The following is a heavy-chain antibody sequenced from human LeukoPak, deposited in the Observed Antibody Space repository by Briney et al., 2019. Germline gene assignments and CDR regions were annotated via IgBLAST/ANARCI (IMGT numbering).Heavy chain of an antibody. CDR2: ISGSGGST. Sequence: GGSLRLSCAASGFTFSSYAMSWVRQAPGKGLEWVSAISGSGGSTYYADSVKGRFTISSDNSKNTLYLQMNSLRAEDTAVYYCAKGPTSIWGSYRFDYWGQGTLVTVSS. V-gene: IGHV3-23*01. CDR3: AKGPTSIWGSYRFDY. CDR1: GFTFSSYA. D-gene: IGHD3-16*02. J-gene: IGHJ4*02.